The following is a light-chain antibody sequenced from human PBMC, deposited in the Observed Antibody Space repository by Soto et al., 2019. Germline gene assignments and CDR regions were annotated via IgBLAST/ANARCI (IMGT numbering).Light chain of an antibody. J-gene: IGKJ4*01. V-gene: IGKV1-33*01. CDR2: DTS. Sequence: DIQMTQSPSSLSASVGDRVTITCPARQDITNFLNWYQQTPGRAPKVLIYDTSKLKTGAQSQVRGSESGTDFPFTISSLQAEHMAPYYCQQYVSRPRLTFRGGTKVQIK. CDR3: QQYVSRPRLT. CDR1: QDITNF.